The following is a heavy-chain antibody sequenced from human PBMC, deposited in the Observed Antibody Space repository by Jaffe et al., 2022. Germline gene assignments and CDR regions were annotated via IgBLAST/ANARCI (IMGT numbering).Heavy chain of an antibody. V-gene: IGHV4-61*02. CDR3: AREGYTYGLNWFDP. D-gene: IGHD5-18*01. J-gene: IGHJ5*02. CDR2: IYISEST. CDR1: GGSISSGSYL. Sequence: QVQLQESGPGLVKPSQTLSLTCTVSGGSISSGSYLWSWIRQPAGKGLEWIGHIYISESTNYNPSLKSRVTISLDTSKNQFSLKLSSVTAADTAVYYCAREGYTYGLNWFDPWGQGTLVTVSS.